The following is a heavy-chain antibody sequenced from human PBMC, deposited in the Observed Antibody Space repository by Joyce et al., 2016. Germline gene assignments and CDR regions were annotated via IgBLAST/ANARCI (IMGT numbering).Heavy chain of an antibody. D-gene: IGHD6-19*01. CDR2: SSSNGGST. J-gene: IGHJ4*02. Sequence: EVQLVESGGGLVQTGGSLRLSCSASGFTFSNYAMHWVRQAPGKGLQFVSASSSNGGSTYYADSVKGRFTISRDNSQNTLDLQMSSLRAEDTAVYYCVRDGIEVAGFDCWGPGTLVTVSS. V-gene: IGHV3-64D*06. CDR3: VRDGIEVAGFDC. CDR1: GFTFSNYA.